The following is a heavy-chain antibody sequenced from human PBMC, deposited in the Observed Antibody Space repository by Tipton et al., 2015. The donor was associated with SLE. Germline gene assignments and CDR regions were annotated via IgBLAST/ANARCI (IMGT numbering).Heavy chain of an antibody. D-gene: IGHD1-26*01. V-gene: IGHV4-39*07. CDR2: IYYSGST. Sequence: TLSLTCTVSGGSISSSSYYWGWIRQPPGKGLEWIGSIYYSGSTYYNPSLKSRVTISVDTSKNQFSLKLSSVTAADTAVYYCAKGGLGMDVWGQGTTVTVSS. CDR1: GGSISSSSYY. CDR3: AKGGLGMDV. J-gene: IGHJ6*02.